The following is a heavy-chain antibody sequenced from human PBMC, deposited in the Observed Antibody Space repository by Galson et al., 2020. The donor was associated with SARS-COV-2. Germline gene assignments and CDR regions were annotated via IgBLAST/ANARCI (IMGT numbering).Heavy chain of an antibody. CDR3: SREGWQGGY. CDR2: IKGDGSET. CDR1: GFTFNAFW. D-gene: IGHD6-19*01. Sequence: GGSLRLSCAVSGFTFNAFWVSWFRQAPGKGLEWVANIKGDGSETNYADFVKGRFSISRDNAANSLYLQMNSLRVEDSAVYYCSREGWQGGYWGQGTRVTVSS. J-gene: IGHJ4*02. V-gene: IGHV3-7*01.